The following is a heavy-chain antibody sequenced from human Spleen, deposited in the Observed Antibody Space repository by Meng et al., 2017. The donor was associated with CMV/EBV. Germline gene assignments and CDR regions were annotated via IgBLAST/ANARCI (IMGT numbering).Heavy chain of an antibody. CDR1: GGTFRACA. CDR3: ARADNGGNGELSFDY. CDR2: IIPVFGTA. D-gene: IGHD4-23*01. J-gene: IGHJ4*02. V-gene: IGHV1-69*05. Sequence: AVGGTFRACAIGWGRQAPGRGLGWMGGIIPVFGTANCAQKFQGRVTITTDESTSTAYMELSSLRSEDTAVYYCARADNGGNGELSFDYWGQGTLVTVSS.